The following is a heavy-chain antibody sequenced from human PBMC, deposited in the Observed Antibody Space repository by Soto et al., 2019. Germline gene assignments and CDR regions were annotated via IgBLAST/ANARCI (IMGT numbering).Heavy chain of an antibody. Sequence: GGSLRLSCAASGFTFSIYSMNWVRQAPGKGLEWVSYISSSSSTINYAESVKGRFTISRDNAKNSLYLQMNSLRAEDTAVYYCARDLYDFWSGYYTGVGYFDYWGQGTLVTVS. CDR2: ISSSSSTI. D-gene: IGHD3-3*01. CDR1: GFTFSIYS. J-gene: IGHJ4*02. CDR3: ARDLYDFWSGYYTGVGYFDY. V-gene: IGHV3-48*04.